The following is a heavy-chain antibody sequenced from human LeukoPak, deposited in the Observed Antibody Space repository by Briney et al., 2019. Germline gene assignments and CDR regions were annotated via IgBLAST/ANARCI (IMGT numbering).Heavy chain of an antibody. CDR1: GFTFDDYT. CDR3: ARGGGLDV. J-gene: IGHJ6*02. Sequence: GGSLRLSCAASGFTFDDYTMHWVRQAPGKGLEWVSLISWDGGSTYYADSVKGRFTISRDNAKNSLYLQMSNLRAEDTAVYFCARGGGLDVWGQGATVTVSS. D-gene: IGHD3-16*01. CDR2: ISWDGGST. V-gene: IGHV3-43*01.